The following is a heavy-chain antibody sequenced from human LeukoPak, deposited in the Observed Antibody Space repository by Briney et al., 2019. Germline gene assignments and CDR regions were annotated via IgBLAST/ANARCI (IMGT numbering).Heavy chain of an antibody. V-gene: IGHV1-18*01. Sequence: GASVKVSCKASGYTFTSYGISWVRQAPGQGLEWMGWISAYNGNTNYAQKLQGRVTITTHTSTSTDYMELRRLRSDDTAVYYCARDKHRLLWFGEPTYYFDYWGQGTLVTVSS. CDR3: ARDKHRLLWFGEPTYYFDY. D-gene: IGHD3-10*01. CDR2: ISAYNGNT. CDR1: GYTFTSYG. J-gene: IGHJ4*02.